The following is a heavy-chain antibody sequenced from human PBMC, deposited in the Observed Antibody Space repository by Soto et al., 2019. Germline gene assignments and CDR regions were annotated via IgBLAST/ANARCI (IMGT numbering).Heavy chain of an antibody. CDR1: GFTFSSYA. Sequence: GESLKISCAASGFTFSSYAMSWVRQAPGKGLEWVSAISGSGGSTYYADSVKGRFTISRDNSKNTLYLQMNSLRAEDTAVYYCAKDHRSPEGAWFDPWGQGTLVTVSS. CDR3: AKDHRSPEGAWFDP. J-gene: IGHJ5*02. CDR2: ISGSGGST. V-gene: IGHV3-23*01.